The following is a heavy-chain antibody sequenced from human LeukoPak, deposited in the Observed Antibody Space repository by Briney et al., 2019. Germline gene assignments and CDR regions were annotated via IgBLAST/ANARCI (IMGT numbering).Heavy chain of an antibody. J-gene: IGHJ4*02. Sequence: SETLSLTCTVSGGSISSGSYYWSWIRQPAGKGLEWIGRIYTSGSTNYNPSLKSRVTISVDTSKNQFSLKLSSVTAADTAVYYCARGGSSFPKGYFFDNWGQGTLVTVSS. CDR2: IYTSGST. D-gene: IGHD3-10*01. CDR1: GGSISSGSYY. CDR3: ARGGSSFPKGYFFDN. V-gene: IGHV4-61*02.